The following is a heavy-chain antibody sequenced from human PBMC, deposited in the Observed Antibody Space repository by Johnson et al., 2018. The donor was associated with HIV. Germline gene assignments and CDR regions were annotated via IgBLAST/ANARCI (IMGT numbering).Heavy chain of an antibody. J-gene: IGHJ3*02. D-gene: IGHD1-26*01. Sequence: QVQLVESGGGVVQPGTSLRLSCAASGFTFSSYGMHWVRQAPGKGLEWVAVIWYDGSNKYYADSVKGRFTISRDNSKNTLFLQMNSLRAEDTAVYYCAKSGYGGSDDRMGAFDIWGQGKMVTVSS. CDR1: GFTFSSYG. CDR3: AKSGYGGSDDRMGAFDI. V-gene: IGHV3-33*06. CDR2: IWYDGSNK.